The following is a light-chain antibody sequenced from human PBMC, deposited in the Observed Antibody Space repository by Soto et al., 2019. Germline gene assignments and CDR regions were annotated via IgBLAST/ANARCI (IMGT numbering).Light chain of an antibody. V-gene: IGKV1-39*01. J-gene: IGKJ1*01. CDR2: AAS. Sequence: DIQMTQSPSSLSASVGDRVTITCRASHSINNFLNWYQQNQGKAPKLLIYAASSLQSGVPSRFSGSGSGTDFTLTISILQPEDFAIYYCQQSYSTPRTVGQGPKVEIQ. CDR1: HSINNF. CDR3: QQSYSTPRT.